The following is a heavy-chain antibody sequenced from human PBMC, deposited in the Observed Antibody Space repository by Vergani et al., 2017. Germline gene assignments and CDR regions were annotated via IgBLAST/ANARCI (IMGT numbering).Heavy chain of an antibody. CDR2: IHPADSDT. D-gene: IGHD3-22*01. CDR3: ARLYGRDSSGSKYFDY. V-gene: IGHV5-51*01. J-gene: IGHJ4*02. Sequence: EVQLVQSGAEVKKPGESLKISCQISGYSFTNYWIGWVLQMPGKGLQWMGIIHPADSDTSYSPSFQGQVTISVDKSISTAYLQRSSLRAADSAMYYCARLYGRDSSGSKYFDYWGQGTLVTVSS. CDR1: GYSFTNYW.